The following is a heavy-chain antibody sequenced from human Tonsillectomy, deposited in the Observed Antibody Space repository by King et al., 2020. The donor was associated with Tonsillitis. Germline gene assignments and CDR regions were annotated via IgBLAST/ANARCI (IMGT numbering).Heavy chain of an antibody. CDR3: YYNYMGV. J-gene: IGHJ6*03. CDR1: GFTFTNAW. Sequence: VQLVESWGGLVKPVESLRLSCAASGFTFTNAWMNWVRQAPGKGLEGVGRMNRTTDGGPIDYVAPVKGRFSISRDDSKNTLYLQMNSLKAEDTAVYYCYYNYMGVWGKGTTVTVSS. V-gene: IGHV3-15*07. CDR2: MNRTTDGGPI.